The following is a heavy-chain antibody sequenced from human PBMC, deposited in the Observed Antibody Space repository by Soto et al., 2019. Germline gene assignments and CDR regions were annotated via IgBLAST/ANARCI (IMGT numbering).Heavy chain of an antibody. CDR3: ARDPPLSVLVVVATDDF. D-gene: IGHD2-21*01. J-gene: IGHJ4*02. CDR2: ISSSSSFR. V-gene: IGHV3-21*02. CDR1: GFTFTKHN. Sequence: EVQLVESGGGLVKPGGSLRLSCAASGFTFTKHNMNWVRQAPGKGLEWVSSISSSSSFRNYADSVKGRFSISRDNDKNLVYLQMDSLRAEDTAVYYCARDPPLSVLVVVATDDFWGQGTLVTVSS.